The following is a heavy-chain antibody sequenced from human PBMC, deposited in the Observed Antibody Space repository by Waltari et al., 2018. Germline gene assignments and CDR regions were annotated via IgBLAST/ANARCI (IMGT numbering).Heavy chain of an antibody. D-gene: IGHD2-15*01. Sequence: QVQLVQSGAEVKKPGSSVKVSCKASGGTFSSYAISWVRQAPGQGLEWMGGIIPILGIANYAQKFQGRVTITADESTSTAYMELSSLRSEDTAVYYCARTKHRRDVVVVVAATGYFDYWGQGTLVTVSS. CDR1: GGTFSSYA. V-gene: IGHV1-69*04. CDR3: ARTKHRRDVVVVVAATGYFDY. J-gene: IGHJ4*02. CDR2: IIPILGIA.